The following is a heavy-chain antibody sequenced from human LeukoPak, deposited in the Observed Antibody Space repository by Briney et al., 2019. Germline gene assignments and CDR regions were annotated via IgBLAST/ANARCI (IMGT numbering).Heavy chain of an antibody. CDR2: IYSGGST. J-gene: IGHJ3*02. Sequence: GGSLRLSCAASGFTVSSNYMSWVRQAPGKGLEWVSVIYSGGSTYYADSVKGRFTISRDNSKNTLYLQMNSLRAEDTAVYYCARQPTHNCSGGSCYQGAFDIWGQGTMVTVSS. CDR3: ARQPTHNCSGGSCYQGAFDI. D-gene: IGHD2-15*01. V-gene: IGHV3-53*01. CDR1: GFTVSSNY.